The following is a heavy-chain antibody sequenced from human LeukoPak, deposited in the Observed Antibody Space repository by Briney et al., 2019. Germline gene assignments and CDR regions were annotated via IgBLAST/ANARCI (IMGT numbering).Heavy chain of an antibody. CDR3: AEVIPRRFDT. CDR2: TSGVGGST. V-gene: IGHV3-43*02. Sequence: RESLRLSCAPSGFSSYVYAMDWVRQAPEEGLEWVSLTSGVGGSTYYTDSVKGPFTISTDTSKNSLCLSINRLRTEDTSFYYCAEVIPRRFDTWGQGGLVTVSS. J-gene: IGHJ5*02. D-gene: IGHD6-25*01. CDR1: GFSSYVYA.